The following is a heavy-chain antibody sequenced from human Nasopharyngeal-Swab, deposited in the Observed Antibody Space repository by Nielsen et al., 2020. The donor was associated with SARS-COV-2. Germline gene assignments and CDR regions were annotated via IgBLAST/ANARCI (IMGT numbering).Heavy chain of an antibody. V-gene: IGHV4-31*02. CDR2: IYYSGST. Sequence: RQAPGKGLEWIGYIYYSGSTYYNPSFKSRVTISVDTSKNQFSLKLSSVTAADTAVYYCARYNYDSSGYYDDRRGQGTLVTVSS. CDR3: ARYNYDSSGYYDDR. D-gene: IGHD3-22*01. J-gene: IGHJ4*02.